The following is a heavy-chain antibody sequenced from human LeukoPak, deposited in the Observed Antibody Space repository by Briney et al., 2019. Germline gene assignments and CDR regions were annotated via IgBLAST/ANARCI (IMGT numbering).Heavy chain of an antibody. CDR3: ARGNSNGFDI. D-gene: IGHD1-7*01. CDR2: IRYDGTAQ. V-gene: IGHV3-30*02. CDR1: GFTFSNYG. J-gene: IGHJ3*02. Sequence: PGGSLRLSCAASGFTFSNYGMDWVRQAPGKGLEWVAFIRYDGTAQYYADSVKGRFTISGDNSKNTLYLQVNSVRAEDTAVYYCARGNSNGFDIWGQGTMVTVSS.